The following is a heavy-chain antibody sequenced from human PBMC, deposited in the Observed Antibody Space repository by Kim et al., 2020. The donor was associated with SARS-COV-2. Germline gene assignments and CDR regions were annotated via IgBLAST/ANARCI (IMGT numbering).Heavy chain of an antibody. CDR3: VHLSGRDPDY. CDR1: GFSLSTSGVG. J-gene: IGHJ4*02. Sequence: SGPTLVKPTQTLTLTCTFSGFSLSTSGVGVGWIRQPPGKALEFLVLIYWDDDERHSPFLRSRLTITKDTSKNQVVLTMTNMDPVDTATYYCVHLSGRDPDYWGQGTLVTVSS. CDR2: IYWDDDE. V-gene: IGHV2-5*02. D-gene: IGHD2-21*02.